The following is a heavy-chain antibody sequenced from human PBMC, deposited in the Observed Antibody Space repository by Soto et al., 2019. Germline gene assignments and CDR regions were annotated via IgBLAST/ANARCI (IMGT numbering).Heavy chain of an antibody. J-gene: IGHJ5*02. CDR1: GDSISSGGLS. CDR3: ARGRRSKTATAGTGWFDP. V-gene: IGHV4-30-2*06. CDR2: IYYPGLT. D-gene: IGHD6-13*01. Sequence: QLQLQESGSGLLKPSQTLSLNCSVSGDSISSGGLSWNWLRQSPGRGLEWIGYIYYPGLTYYNPSLKSRVSMSLDTSENQVSLSLSYVTAAASAVYYCARGRRSKTATAGTGWFDPWGPGTLVTVSS.